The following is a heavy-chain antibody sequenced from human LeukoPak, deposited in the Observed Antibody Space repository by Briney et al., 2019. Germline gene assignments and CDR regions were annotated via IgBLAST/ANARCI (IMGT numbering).Heavy chain of an antibody. Sequence: GGSLRLSCAASGFTFSDYRMTWVRQAPGKGLDWVANIKQDGSEKYNVDSVKGRFTISRDNAKNSLYLQMNSLRAEDTAVYYCARIRGATGKDWFDPWGQGTLVTVSS. D-gene: IGHD5-12*01. J-gene: IGHJ5*02. V-gene: IGHV3-7*04. CDR1: GFTFSDYR. CDR2: IKQDGSEK. CDR3: ARIRGATGKDWFDP.